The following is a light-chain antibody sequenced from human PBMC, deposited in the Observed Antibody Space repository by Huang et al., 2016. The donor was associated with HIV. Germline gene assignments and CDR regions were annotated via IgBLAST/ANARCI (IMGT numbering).Light chain of an antibody. CDR3: HQYNNWPPWT. V-gene: IGKV3-15*01. Sequence: ERVMTQSPATVSLSPGERATLSCRASLSVSSNLAWYQQKPGQAPRLLICGASTRATGIPGRFSGSGSGTEFTLTISSLQSEDFAVYYCHQYNNWPPWTVGQGTKVEIK. CDR2: GAS. J-gene: IGKJ1*01. CDR1: LSVSSN.